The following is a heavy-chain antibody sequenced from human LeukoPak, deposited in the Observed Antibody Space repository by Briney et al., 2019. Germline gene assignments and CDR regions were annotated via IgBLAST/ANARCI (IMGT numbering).Heavy chain of an antibody. V-gene: IGHV4-59*01. D-gene: IGHD3-22*01. J-gene: IGHJ4*02. CDR2: IYYSGST. Sequence: SSETLSLTCTVSGGSISSYYWSWIRQPPGKGLEWVGYIYYSGSTNYNPSLKSRVTMSVDTSKNQFSLQLSSVTAADTAVYYCARDRDSSSWYGEIDYWGQGTLVTVSS. CDR1: GGSISSYY. CDR3: ARDRDSSSWYGEIDY.